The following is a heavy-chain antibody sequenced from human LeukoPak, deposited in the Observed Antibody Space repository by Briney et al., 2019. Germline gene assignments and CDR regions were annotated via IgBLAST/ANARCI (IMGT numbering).Heavy chain of an antibody. CDR1: GFTFSTYY. CDR2: IKGDGSSP. V-gene: IGHV3-74*01. Sequence: RGSLRLSCAASGFTFSTYYIHWVRQAPGMGLEWVSHIKGDGSSPSHADSVKGRFTISGDTAKNTVYLQMNSLRGEDTAVCYCARSSSASYDFWGQGTLVTVSS. CDR3: ARSSSASYDF. D-gene: IGHD2-2*01. J-gene: IGHJ4*02.